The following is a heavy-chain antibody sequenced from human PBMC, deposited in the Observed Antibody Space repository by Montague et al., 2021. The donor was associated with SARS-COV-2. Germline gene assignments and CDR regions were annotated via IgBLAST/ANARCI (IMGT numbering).Heavy chain of an antibody. J-gene: IGHJ5*02. V-gene: IGHV3-74*01. D-gene: IGHD3-9*01. CDR2: ISTDGTIT. CDR1: GFTFSSHG. Sequence: SLRLSCAASGFTFSSHGMNWVRQLPGKGLLWVSRISTDGTITNYADSVKGRFTISRDNAKNSMYLQMNSLRVEDTAVYYCATDRTVAPGYGFDPWGQGTLVTVSS. CDR3: ATDRTVAPGYGFDP.